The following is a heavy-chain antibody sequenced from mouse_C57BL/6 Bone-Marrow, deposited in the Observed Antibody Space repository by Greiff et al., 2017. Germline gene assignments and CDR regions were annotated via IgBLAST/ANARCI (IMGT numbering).Heavy chain of an antibody. CDR3: ARVGRGAY. D-gene: IGHD4-1*01. CDR2: IYPRSGNT. J-gene: IGHJ3*01. V-gene: IGHV1-81*01. CDR1: GYTFTSYG. Sequence: VQLQQSGAELARPGASVKLSCKASGYTFTSYGISWVKQRTGQGLEWIGEIYPRSGNTYYNEKFKGKATLTADKSSSTAYMELRSLTSEDSAVYFCARVGRGAYWGQGTLVTVSA.